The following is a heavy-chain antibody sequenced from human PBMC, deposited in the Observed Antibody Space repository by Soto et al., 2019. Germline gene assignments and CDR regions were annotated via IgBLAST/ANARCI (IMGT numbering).Heavy chain of an antibody. CDR3: ARYYDFWSGYYRGYYYYMDV. CDR1: GGSISSGGYY. D-gene: IGHD3-3*01. J-gene: IGHJ6*03. V-gene: IGHV4-31*03. CDR2: IYYSGST. Sequence: QVQLQESGPGLVKPSQTLSLTCTVSGGSISSGGYYWSWIRQHPGKGLEWIGYIYYSGSTYYNPSLKSRVTMSVDTSKNQFSLKLSSVTAADTAVYYCARYYDFWSGYYRGYYYYMDVWGKGTTVTVSS.